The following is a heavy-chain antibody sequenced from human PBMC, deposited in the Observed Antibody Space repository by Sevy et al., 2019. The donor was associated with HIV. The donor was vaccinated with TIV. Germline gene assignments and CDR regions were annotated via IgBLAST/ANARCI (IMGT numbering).Heavy chain of an antibody. D-gene: IGHD3-10*01. J-gene: IGHJ4*01. V-gene: IGHV1-69*13. CDR2: IIAVFGTT. CDR3: ARDKNYYVSGSFDY. CDR1: GGIFRSNA. Sequence: ASVKVSCKAYGGIFRSNAISWVRQAPGQGLEWMGGIIAVFGTTHYAQKFQGRVTITADESRSTAYMELSSLKSEDTAVYYCARDKNYYVSGSFDYWGQGSQVTVSS.